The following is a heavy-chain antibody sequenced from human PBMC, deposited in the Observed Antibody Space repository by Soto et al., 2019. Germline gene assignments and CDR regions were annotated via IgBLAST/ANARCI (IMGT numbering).Heavy chain of an antibody. J-gene: IGHJ4*02. CDR3: TTGPRDGLLYPYDY. CDR1: GFTFSNAW. V-gene: IGHV3-15*01. CDR2: IKSKTDGGTT. Sequence: PGGSLRLSCAASGFTFSNAWMSWVRQAPGKGLEWVGRIKSKTDGGTTDYAAPVKGRFTISRDDSKNTLYLQMNSLKTEDTAVYYRTTGPRDGLLYPYDYWGQGTLVTVSS. D-gene: IGHD3-3*01.